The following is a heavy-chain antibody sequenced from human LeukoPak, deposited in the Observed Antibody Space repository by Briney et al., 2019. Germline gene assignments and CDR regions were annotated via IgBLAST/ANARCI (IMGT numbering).Heavy chain of an antibody. D-gene: IGHD3-3*01. J-gene: IGHJ3*02. CDR2: IRSKANSYAT. Sequence: GGSLRLSCAASGFTFSGSAMHWVRQASGKGLEWVGRIRSKANSYATAYAASVKGRFTISSDDSKHTAYLQMNSLKTENTAVYYCTRQESRVLRFLEWGPGLDAFDIWGQGTMVTVSS. CDR3: TRQESRVLRFLEWGPGLDAFDI. V-gene: IGHV3-73*01. CDR1: GFTFSGSA.